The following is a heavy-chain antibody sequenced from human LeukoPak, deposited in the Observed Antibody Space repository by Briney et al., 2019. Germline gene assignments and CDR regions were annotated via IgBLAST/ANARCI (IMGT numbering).Heavy chain of an antibody. D-gene: IGHD1-14*01. CDR3: AKSNRNTRISNPGYFDY. Sequence: GGSLRLSCAASGFTFSSYAMHWVRQAPGKGLEWVAVISYDGSNKYYADSVKGRFTISRDNSKNTLYLQMSSLRAEDTAVYYCAKSNRNTRISNPGYFDYWGQGTLVTVSS. CDR2: ISYDGSNK. V-gene: IGHV3-30-3*02. J-gene: IGHJ4*02. CDR1: GFTFSSYA.